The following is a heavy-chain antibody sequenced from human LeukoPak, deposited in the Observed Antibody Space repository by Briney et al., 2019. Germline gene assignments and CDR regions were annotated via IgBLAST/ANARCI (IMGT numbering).Heavy chain of an antibody. CDR2: INHSGST. J-gene: IGHJ4*02. CDR1: GGSFSGYY. Sequence: PSETLSLTCAVYGGSFSGYYWSWIRQPPGKGLEWIGGINHSGSTNYNPSLKSRVTISVDTSKNQFSLKLSSVTAADTAVYYCARDNSRFDYWGQGTLVTVSS. CDR3: ARDNSRFDY. V-gene: IGHV4-34*01. D-gene: IGHD1-1*01.